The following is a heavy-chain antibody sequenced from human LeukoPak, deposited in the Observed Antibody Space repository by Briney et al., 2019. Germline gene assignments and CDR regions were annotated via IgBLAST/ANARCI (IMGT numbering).Heavy chain of an antibody. CDR3: ARDRYYYDISGYFNWFDP. D-gene: IGHD3-22*01. CDR1: GGSISSYY. V-gene: IGHV4-4*07. Sequence: SETLSLTCTVSGGSISSYYWSWIRQPAGKGLEWIGRIYTSGTTHYNPSLKSRVTMSVDTSKNQFSLKLSSVTAADTAVYYCARDRYYYDISGYFNWFDPWGQGTLVTVSS. J-gene: IGHJ5*02. CDR2: IYTSGTT.